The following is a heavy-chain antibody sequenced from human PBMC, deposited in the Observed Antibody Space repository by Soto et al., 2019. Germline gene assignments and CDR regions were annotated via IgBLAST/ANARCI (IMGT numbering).Heavy chain of an antibody. CDR2: ISAYNGNT. J-gene: IGHJ6*02. CDR1: GYTFTSYG. V-gene: IGHV1-18*01. D-gene: IGHD5-12*01. CDR3: ARDSVMSPSPTRIVATLSNYYYGMDV. Sequence: ASVKVSCKASGYTFTSYGISWVRQAPGQGLEWMGWISAYNGNTNYAQKLQGRVTITADESTSTAYMETSSLRSEDTAVYYCARDSVMSPSPTRIVATLSNYYYGMDVWGQGTTVTVSS.